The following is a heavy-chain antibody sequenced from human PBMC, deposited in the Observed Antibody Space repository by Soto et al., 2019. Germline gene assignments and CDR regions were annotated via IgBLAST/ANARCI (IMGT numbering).Heavy chain of an antibody. CDR1: GYTFTSYD. CDR3: ARVVVVVAEPRAYYYGMGV. J-gene: IGHJ6*02. D-gene: IGHD2-15*01. V-gene: IGHV1-8*01. Sequence: QVQLVQSGAEVKEPGASVKVSCKASGYTFTSYDINWVRQATGQGLEWMGWMNPNSGNTGYAQKFQGRVTMTRNTSISTAYMELSSLRSEDTAVYYCARVVVVVAEPRAYYYGMGVWGQGTTVTVSS. CDR2: MNPNSGNT.